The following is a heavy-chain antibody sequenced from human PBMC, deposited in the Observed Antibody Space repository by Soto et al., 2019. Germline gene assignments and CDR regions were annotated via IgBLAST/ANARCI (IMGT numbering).Heavy chain of an antibody. CDR2: IKSKTDGGTT. D-gene: IGHD3-22*01. Sequence: LRLSCAASGFTFSNAWMNWVRQAPGKGLEWVGRIKSKTDGGTTDYAAPVKGRFTISRDDSKNTLYLQMNSLKTEDTAVYYCTTEVDYYDSSGYNPPDAFDIWGQGTMVTISS. J-gene: IGHJ3*02. CDR3: TTEVDYYDSSGYNPPDAFDI. CDR1: GFTFSNAW. V-gene: IGHV3-15*07.